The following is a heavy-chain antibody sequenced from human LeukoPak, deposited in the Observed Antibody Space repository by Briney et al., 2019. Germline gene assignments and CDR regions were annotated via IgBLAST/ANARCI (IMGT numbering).Heavy chain of an antibody. Sequence: GGSLRLSCAASGFTFSSYAMSWVRQALGKGLEWVSAISGSGGSTYYADSVKGRFTISRDNSKNTLYLQMNSLRAEDTAVYYCARDRNYYGSGSYYKYYYYYGMDIWGQGTTVTVSS. D-gene: IGHD3-10*01. CDR1: GFTFSSYA. CDR3: ARDRNYYGSGSYYKYYYYYGMDI. J-gene: IGHJ6*02. CDR2: ISGSGGST. V-gene: IGHV3-23*01.